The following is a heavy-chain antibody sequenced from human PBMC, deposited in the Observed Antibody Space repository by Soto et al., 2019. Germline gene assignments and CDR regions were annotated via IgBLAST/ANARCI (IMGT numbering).Heavy chain of an antibody. D-gene: IGHD3-22*01. V-gene: IGHV4-39*01. CDR2: IYYSGTT. J-gene: IGHJ2*01. CDR3: ARHATYSDNSGSYNYWYLDL. CDR1: GGSISSRSHY. Sequence: SETLSLTCTVAGGSISSRSHYWGWIRQPPGKGLEWIGSIYYSGTTYYNPSLKSRVTIAVDTSKNQISLKLTSVTAADMAAFYCARHATYSDNSGSYNYWYLDLWGRGTLVTVS.